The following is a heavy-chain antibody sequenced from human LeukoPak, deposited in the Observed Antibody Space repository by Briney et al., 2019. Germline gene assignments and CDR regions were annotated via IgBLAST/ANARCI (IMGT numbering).Heavy chain of an antibody. CDR2: IYTSGST. D-gene: IGHD5-18*01. CDR3: ARVGGGYSYGYFDY. J-gene: IGHJ4*02. CDR1: GGSISSGSYY. Sequence: PSQTLSLTCTVSGGSISSGSYYWSWIRQPAGKGLEWIGRIYTSGSTNYNPSLKSRVTISVDTSKNQFSLKLSSVTAADTAVYYCARVGGGYSYGYFDYWGQGTLVTVSS. V-gene: IGHV4-61*02.